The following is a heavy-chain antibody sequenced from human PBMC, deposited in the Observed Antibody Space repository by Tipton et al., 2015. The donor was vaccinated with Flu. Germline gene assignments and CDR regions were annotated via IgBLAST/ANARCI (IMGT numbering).Heavy chain of an antibody. CDR1: GGSISSYY. CDR2: IYYSGST. J-gene: IGHJ4*02. V-gene: IGHV4-59*01. CDR3: ARVHDSSGYHWVNFDY. Sequence: TLSLTCTVSGGSISSYYWSWIRQPPGKGLEWIGYIYYSGSTNYNPSLKSRVTISVDTSKNQFSLKLSSVTAADTAVYYCARVHDSSGYHWVNFDYWGQGTLVTVSS. D-gene: IGHD3-22*01.